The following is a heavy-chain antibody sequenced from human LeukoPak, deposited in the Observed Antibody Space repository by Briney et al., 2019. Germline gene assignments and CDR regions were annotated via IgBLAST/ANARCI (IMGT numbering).Heavy chain of an antibody. CDR1: GFTFSSYW. J-gene: IGHJ4*02. D-gene: IGHD6-13*01. Sequence: GGSLRLSCAASGFTFSSYWMNWVRQAPGKGLEWVANIKQDGSDKYYVDSVKGRFTISRDNAKNSLYLQMNSLRAEDTAVYYCAIIPRAAAGPSARSPFHYWGQGTLVTVSS. CDR2: IKQDGSDK. CDR3: AIIPRAAAGPSARSPFHY. V-gene: IGHV3-7*01.